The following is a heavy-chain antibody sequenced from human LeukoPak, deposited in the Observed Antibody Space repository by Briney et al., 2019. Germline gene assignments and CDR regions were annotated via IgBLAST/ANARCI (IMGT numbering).Heavy chain of an antibody. J-gene: IGHJ4*02. Sequence: GGSLRLSCAASGYTFSSYWMHWVRQAPGKGLVWVSHINTDGSSTTYADSVKGRLTISRDNAKNTLYLQMNSLRAEDTAVYYCARSGGSSSLGYWGQGTLVTVSS. V-gene: IGHV3-74*01. CDR2: INTDGSST. CDR3: ARSGGSSSLGY. CDR1: GYTFSSYW. D-gene: IGHD6-6*01.